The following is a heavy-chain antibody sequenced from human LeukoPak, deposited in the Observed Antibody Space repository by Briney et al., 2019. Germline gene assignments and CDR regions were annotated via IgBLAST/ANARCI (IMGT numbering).Heavy chain of an antibody. V-gene: IGHV3-74*01. Sequence: GGSLRLSCAASGFTFSKYWMLWVRQAPGKGLESVSQINTDGTVTTYADSVKGRFTVSRDNADNTMFLQMNSVRDEDTAVYYCATKQWLAPPPDSWGQGTPVTVSS. D-gene: IGHD6-19*01. CDR3: ATKQWLAPPPDS. J-gene: IGHJ4*02. CDR1: GFTFSKYW. CDR2: INTDGTVT.